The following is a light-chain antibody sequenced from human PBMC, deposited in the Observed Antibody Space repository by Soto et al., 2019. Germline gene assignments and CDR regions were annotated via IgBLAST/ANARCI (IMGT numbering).Light chain of an antibody. CDR2: GAS. CDR3: QQYHSSPSIT. J-gene: IGKJ5*01. V-gene: IGKV3-20*01. CDR1: HSVSSSY. Sequence: EIVLTQSPCTLSLSPGERATLSCRASHSVSSSYLAWYQQKPGQAPRLLIYGASSRATGIPDRFSGSGSGTDFTLTISRLEPEDFAVYYCQQYHSSPSITFGQGTRLEIK.